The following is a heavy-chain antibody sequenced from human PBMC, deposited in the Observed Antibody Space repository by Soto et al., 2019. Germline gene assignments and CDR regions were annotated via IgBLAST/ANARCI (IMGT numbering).Heavy chain of an antibody. J-gene: IGHJ4*02. CDR3: AKDAPYYYDSSGYYGPFDY. CDR2: ISYDGSNK. Sequence: GGSLRLSCAACGFTFSSYGIHWVRQAPGKGLEWVALISYDGSNKYYADSVKGRFTISRDNSKNTLYLQMNSLRAEDTAMNYCAKDAPYYYDSSGYYGPFDYWGQGTLVTVSS. V-gene: IGHV3-30*18. D-gene: IGHD3-22*01. CDR1: GFTFSSYG.